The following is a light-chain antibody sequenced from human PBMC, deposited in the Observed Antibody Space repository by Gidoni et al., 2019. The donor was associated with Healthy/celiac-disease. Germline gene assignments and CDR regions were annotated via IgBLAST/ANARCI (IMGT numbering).Light chain of an antibody. V-gene: IGLV1-51*01. CDR2: DND. CDR1: SSNIGNNY. CDR3: GTWGSSVSGGGV. Sequence: QSVLTQPPSVSAAPGQKVTISCSGSSSNIGNNYVSWYQQLPGTAPKLLIYDNDKRPSGIPDRFSGSKSGTSATLGITGLQTGDEADYYCGTWGSSVSGGGVFGGGTKVT. J-gene: IGLJ3*02.